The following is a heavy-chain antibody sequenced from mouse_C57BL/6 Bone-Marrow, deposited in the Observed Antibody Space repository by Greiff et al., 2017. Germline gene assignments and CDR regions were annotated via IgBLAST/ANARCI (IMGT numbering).Heavy chain of an antibody. CDR1: GYTFTSYW. J-gene: IGHJ1*03. CDR3: ARREGVSTTVVGTDWYFDV. Sequence: QVQLQQPGTELVKPGASVKLSCKASGYTFTSYWMHWVKQRPGQGLEWIGKINPSNGGTNYNDKFKSKATLTVDKSSSTAYMQLGSLTAEDSAVYDWARREGVSTTVVGTDWYFDVWGTGTTVTVSS. V-gene: IGHV1-53*01. CDR2: INPSNGGT. D-gene: IGHD1-1*01.